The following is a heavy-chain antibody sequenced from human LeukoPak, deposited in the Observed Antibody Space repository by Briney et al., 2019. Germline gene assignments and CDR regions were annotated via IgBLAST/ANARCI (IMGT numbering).Heavy chain of an antibody. CDR1: GFTFGRYA. Sequence: GGSLRLSCSASGFTFGRYAMNWVRQAPGKGLEWVSSISDGSTYIYYADSVKGRFTTSRDNAKNSLDLQMNSLRAEDTAIYYCARDNGYNFDSWGQGTLVTVSS. CDR2: ISDGSTYI. V-gene: IGHV3-21*01. J-gene: IGHJ4*02. D-gene: IGHD5-18*01. CDR3: ARDNGYNFDS.